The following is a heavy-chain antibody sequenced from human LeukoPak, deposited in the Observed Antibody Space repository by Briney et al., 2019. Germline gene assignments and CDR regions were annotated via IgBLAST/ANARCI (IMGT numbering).Heavy chain of an antibody. CDR2: IYYSGST. J-gene: IGHJ4*02. CDR1: GGSISSGGYY. D-gene: IGHD5-18*01. V-gene: IGHV4-31*03. Sequence: SETLSLTCTVSGGSISSGGYYWSWIRQHPGKGLEWIGYIYYSGSTYYNPSLKSRVTISVDTSKNQFSLKLSSVTAADTAVYYGARGDSYGNDYWGQGTLVTVSS. CDR3: ARGDSYGNDY.